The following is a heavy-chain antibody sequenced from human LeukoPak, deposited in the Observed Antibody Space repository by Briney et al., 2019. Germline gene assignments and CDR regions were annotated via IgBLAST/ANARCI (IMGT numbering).Heavy chain of an antibody. J-gene: IGHJ4*02. V-gene: IGHV3-23*01. CDR2: VSSTGGTT. D-gene: IGHD1-7*01. CDR3: AKGSNRNYLYYFDY. Sequence: GGSLRLSCAASGFTFSNYAMSWVRQAPGKGLEWVSSVSSTGGTTYYADSVKGRFTISRDNSKNMLYLQMNSLRAEDTAVYYRAKGSNRNYLYYFDYWGQGTLVTVSS. CDR1: GFTFSNYA.